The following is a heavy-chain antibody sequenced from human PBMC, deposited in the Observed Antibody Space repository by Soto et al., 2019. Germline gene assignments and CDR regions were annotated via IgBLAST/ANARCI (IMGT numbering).Heavy chain of an antibody. V-gene: IGHV3-33*01. CDR2: IWYDGSNK. D-gene: IGHD3-3*01. Sequence: LRLSFAASGFTFSSYGMHWVRQAPGKGLEWVAVIWYDGSNKYYADSVKGRFTISRDNSKNTLYLQMNSLRAEDTAVYYCARAIPPPTYYDFWSGPANYYGMDVWGQGTTVTVSS. J-gene: IGHJ6*02. CDR3: ARAIPPPTYYDFWSGPANYYGMDV. CDR1: GFTFSSYG.